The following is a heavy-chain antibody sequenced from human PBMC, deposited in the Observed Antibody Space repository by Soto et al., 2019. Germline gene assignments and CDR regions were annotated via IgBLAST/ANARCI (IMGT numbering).Heavy chain of an antibody. CDR1: GFTLSSYS. CDR2: ISGSGGTL. J-gene: IGHJ4*02. D-gene: IGHD6-19*01. CDR3: ARETGLRSSGWSYYFDF. Sequence: EVQLVESGGGMVQPGGSLRVSCAASGFTLSSYSMHWVRQAPGKGLEWGSYISGSGGTLYYADSVKGRFTISRDNAKNSLSVQMNSLRDEDTAVYFCARETGLRSSGWSYYFDFWGQGTRVTVSS. V-gene: IGHV3-48*02.